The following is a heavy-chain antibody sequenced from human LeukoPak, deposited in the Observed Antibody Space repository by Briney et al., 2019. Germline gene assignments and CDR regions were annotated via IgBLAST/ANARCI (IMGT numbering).Heavy chain of an antibody. D-gene: IGHD2-2*01. CDR1: GFTFNSYG. CDR3: ARVGECHLLYYFDY. V-gene: IGHV1-18*01. Sequence: ASVKVSCKASGFTFNSYGISWVRQAPGQGLEWMGWVSAYNGGTNYAQKLQGRVTMTTDTSTSTAYMELRSLRSDDTAVYYCARVGECHLLYYFDYWGQGTLVTVSS. CDR2: VSAYNGGT. J-gene: IGHJ4*02.